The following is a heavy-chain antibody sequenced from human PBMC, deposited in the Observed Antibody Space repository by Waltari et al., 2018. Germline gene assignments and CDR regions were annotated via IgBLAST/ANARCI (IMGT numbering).Heavy chain of an antibody. D-gene: IGHD6-13*01. J-gene: IGHJ5*02. Sequence: QVQLQESGPGLVRPSETLSLTCTVSGDSISSSYWSWIRQPAGKGLEWIGRIHLNGGTDYNPSIKSRVALSLDTSKNQFSLKLSSVTPADTAVYYCARGPHISAEIYFDPWGQGTLVTVSS. CDR1: GDSISSSY. CDR3: ARGPHISAEIYFDP. V-gene: IGHV4-4*07. CDR2: IHLNGGT.